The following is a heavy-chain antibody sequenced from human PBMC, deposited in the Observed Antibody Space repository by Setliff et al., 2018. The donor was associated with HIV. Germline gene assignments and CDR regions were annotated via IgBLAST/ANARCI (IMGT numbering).Heavy chain of an antibody. CDR3: VRSLRYCSGGGCSSDWVYDAFDI. CDR1: GGTFSTYT. Sequence: VKVSCKASGGTFSTYTVNWVRQAPGRGLEWMGGIISMFGTGNYAQKFQDRVTITADESTSTAYMELTSLRSGDTAVYYCVRSLRYCSGGGCSSDWVYDAFDIWGQGTMVTV. V-gene: IGHV1-69*13. CDR2: IISMFGTG. J-gene: IGHJ3*02. D-gene: IGHD2-15*01.